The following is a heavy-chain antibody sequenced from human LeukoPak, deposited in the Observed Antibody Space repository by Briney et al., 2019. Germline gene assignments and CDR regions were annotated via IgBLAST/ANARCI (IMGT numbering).Heavy chain of an antibody. V-gene: IGHV1-18*01. J-gene: IGHJ5*02. CDR1: GYTFTSYG. Sequence: ASVKVSCKASGYTFTSYGISWVRQAPGQGLEWMGWISAYSGNSNYAQKLQGRVTMTTDTSTSTAYMELSSLISDDTAVYYCARPGSYYSNWFDPWGQGTLVTVSS. CDR3: ARPGSYYSNWFDP. D-gene: IGHD3-10*01. CDR2: ISAYSGNS.